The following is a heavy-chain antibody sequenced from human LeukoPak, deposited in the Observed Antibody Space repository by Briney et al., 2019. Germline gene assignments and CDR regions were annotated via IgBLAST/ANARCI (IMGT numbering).Heavy chain of an antibody. CDR3: ARLLRITMIVVGRNCYYYYMDV. CDR1: GGSFSGYY. CDR2: INHSGST. V-gene: IGHV4-34*01. Sequence: SETLSLTCAVYGGSFSGYYWSWIRQPPGKGLEWIGEINHSGSTNYNPSLKSRVTISVDTSKNQFSLKLSSVTAADTAVYYCARLLRITMIVVGRNCYYYYMDVWGKGTTVTISS. J-gene: IGHJ6*03. D-gene: IGHD3-22*01.